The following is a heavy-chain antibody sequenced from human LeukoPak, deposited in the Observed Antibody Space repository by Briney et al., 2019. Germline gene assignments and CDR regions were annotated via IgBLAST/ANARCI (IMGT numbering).Heavy chain of an antibody. J-gene: IGHJ4*02. Sequence: SETLSLTCTVSGGAISNYYWSWIRRPPGKGLEWIGYIYYSGSTNYNPSLKSRVTISVDTSKNQFSLKLSSVTAADTAVYYCARDDSSGYYLDYWGQGTLVTVSS. CDR1: GGAISNYY. CDR3: ARDDSSGYYLDY. CDR2: IYYSGST. D-gene: IGHD3-22*01. V-gene: IGHV4-59*01.